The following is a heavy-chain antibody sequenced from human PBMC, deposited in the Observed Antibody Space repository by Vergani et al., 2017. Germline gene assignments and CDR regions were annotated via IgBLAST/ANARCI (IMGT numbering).Heavy chain of an antibody. V-gene: IGHV3-43D*03. D-gene: IGHD1-26*01. CDR2: ISWDGGST. CDR3: AKASGSYSHFEY. Sequence: EVQLVESGGVVVQPGGSLRLSCAASGFTFDDYAMHWVRQAPGKGLEWVSLISWDGGSTYYADSVKGRFTISRDNSKNSLYLQMNSLGAEDTALYYCAKASGSYSHFEYWGQGTLVSVSS. CDR1: GFTFDDYA. J-gene: IGHJ4*02.